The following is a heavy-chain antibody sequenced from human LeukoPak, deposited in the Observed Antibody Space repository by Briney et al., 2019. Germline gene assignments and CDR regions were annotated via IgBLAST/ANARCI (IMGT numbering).Heavy chain of an antibody. V-gene: IGHV4-39*01. J-gene: IGHJ4*02. CDR1: GGSISSSNW. Sequence: PSETLSLTCAVSGGSISSSNWWSWVRQPPGKGLEWIGSIYYSGSTYYNPSLKSRVTISVDTSKNQFSPKLSSVTAADTAVYYCARMYYYDSSGQYWGQGTLVTVSS. CDR2: IYYSGST. CDR3: ARMYYYDSSGQY. D-gene: IGHD3-22*01.